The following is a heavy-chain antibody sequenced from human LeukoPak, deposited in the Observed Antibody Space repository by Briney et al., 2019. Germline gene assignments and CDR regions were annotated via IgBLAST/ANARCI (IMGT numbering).Heavy chain of an antibody. Sequence: ASVKVSCKASGGTFSSYAISWVRQAPGQGLEWMGGIIPIFGTANYAQKFQGRVTITADESTSTAYMELSSLRSEDTAVYYCARVWDYDSSGYSYYLDYWGQGTLVTVSS. D-gene: IGHD3-22*01. CDR1: GGTFSSYA. CDR2: IIPIFGTA. V-gene: IGHV1-69*01. J-gene: IGHJ4*02. CDR3: ARVWDYDSSGYSYYLDY.